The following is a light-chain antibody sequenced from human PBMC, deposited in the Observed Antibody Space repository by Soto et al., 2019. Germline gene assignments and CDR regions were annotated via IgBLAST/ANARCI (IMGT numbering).Light chain of an antibody. Sequence: IQRPKYTSTLSASVGDRVTVTCRASQSMGRSLAWYHHQPGKPPKLLIYQASSLEGGVPSRFRGSGSERDFTLTISSLQAEDVAVYYCQQYYSTPPLFGQGTKVDIK. CDR1: QSMGRS. CDR3: QQYYSTPPL. V-gene: IGKV1-5*03. J-gene: IGKJ1*01. CDR2: QAS.